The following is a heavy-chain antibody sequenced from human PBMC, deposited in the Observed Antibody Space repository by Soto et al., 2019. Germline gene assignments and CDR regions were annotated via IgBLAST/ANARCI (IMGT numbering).Heavy chain of an antibody. D-gene: IGHD3-3*01. J-gene: IGHJ4*02. CDR1: GGSIGSHY. V-gene: IGHV4-59*08. CDR2: IYYSGST. CDR3: ARGGWRQIDY. Sequence: QVQLQESGPGLVKPSETLSLTCSVSGGSIGSHYWSWIRQPPGKGLEWIGYIYYSGSTNYNPSLKSRVTISVDTSKNQFSLKLSSVTAADTAVYYCARGGWRQIDYWGQGTLVTVSS.